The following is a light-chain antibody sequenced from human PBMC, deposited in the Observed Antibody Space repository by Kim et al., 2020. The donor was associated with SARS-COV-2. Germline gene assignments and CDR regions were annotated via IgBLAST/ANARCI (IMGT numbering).Light chain of an antibody. CDR1: QDIRND. CDR3: LQHSTYPIT. V-gene: IGKV1-17*01. CDR2: GAS. J-gene: IGKJ5*01. Sequence: ASVGDRVTITCRASQDIRNDLGWYQQNPGRAPKRLIYGASSLLSGVPSRFSGSGSGTEFTLTISSVQPEDFATYFCLQHSTYPITFGQVTRLEIK.